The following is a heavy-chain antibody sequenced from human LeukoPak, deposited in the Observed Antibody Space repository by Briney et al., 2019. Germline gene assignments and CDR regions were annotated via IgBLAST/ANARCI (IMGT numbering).Heavy chain of an antibody. J-gene: IGHJ4*02. V-gene: IGHV1-69*05. D-gene: IGHD3-22*01. CDR1: GGTFSSYA. Sequence: VASVKVSCKASGGTFSSYAISWVRQAPGQGLEWMGGIIPIFGTANYAQKFQGRVTITTDESTSTAYMELRSLRSDDTAVYYCARDPPHYYDRDPNFDYWGQGTLVTVSS. CDR3: ARDPPHYYDRDPNFDY. CDR2: IIPIFGTA.